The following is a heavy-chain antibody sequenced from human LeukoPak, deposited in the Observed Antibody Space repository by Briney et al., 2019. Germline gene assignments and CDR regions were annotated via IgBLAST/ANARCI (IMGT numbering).Heavy chain of an antibody. Sequence: ASVKVSCKASGYTFTAYSMHWVRQAPGQGLECMGWINPNSGAANYTQRFQGRVTMSSDRSINTAYLELTRLRSDDTAVYFCARSGWFGELSHYWGQGTLVTVSS. CDR2: INPNSGAA. D-gene: IGHD3-10*01. CDR1: GYTFTAYS. CDR3: ARSGWFGELSHY. J-gene: IGHJ4*02. V-gene: IGHV1-2*02.